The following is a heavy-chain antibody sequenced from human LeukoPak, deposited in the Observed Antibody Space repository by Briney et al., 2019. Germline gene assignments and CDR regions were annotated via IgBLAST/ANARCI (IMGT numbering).Heavy chain of an antibody. CDR2: IIPIFGSS. CDR3: ARVTHTELSTWFDP. J-gene: IGHJ5*02. Sequence: ASVKVSCKASGGTFNNYAINWVRRAPGQGLEWMGGIIPIFGSSNYAQKFQGRVTITADESTTTAYMELSSLRSEDTAVYYCARVTHTELSTWFDPWGQGTLVTVSS. CDR1: GGTFNNYA. V-gene: IGHV1-69*13. D-gene: IGHD5-18*01.